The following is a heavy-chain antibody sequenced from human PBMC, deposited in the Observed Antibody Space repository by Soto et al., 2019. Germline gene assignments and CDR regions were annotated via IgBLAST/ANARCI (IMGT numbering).Heavy chain of an antibody. J-gene: IGHJ4*02. D-gene: IGHD4-17*01. CDR3: ARDLFEGSDDGDYEDY. V-gene: IGHV3-48*01. CDR2: ISSSSSTI. Sequence: GGSLRLSCAASGFTFSSYSMNWVRQAPGKGLEWVSYISSSSSTIYYADSVKGRFTISRDNAKNSLYLQMNSLRAEDTAVYYCARDLFEGSDDGDYEDYWGQGTLVTVSS. CDR1: GFTFSSYS.